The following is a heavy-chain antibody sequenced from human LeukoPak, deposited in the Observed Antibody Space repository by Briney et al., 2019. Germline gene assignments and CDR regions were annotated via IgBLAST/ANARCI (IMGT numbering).Heavy chain of an antibody. CDR3: ARAQVGAPTDL. CDR1: GFPFISYA. D-gene: IGHD1-26*01. J-gene: IGHJ5*02. CDR2: IHGDGDNI. Sequence: GGSLRLSCPASGFPFISYAMYWVRQAPGKGLGWVARIHGDGDNISYADSVRGRFTISRDNAKDTLYLHMNSLRPEDTAVYYCARAQVGAPTDLWGQGTLVTVSS. V-gene: IGHV3-74*01.